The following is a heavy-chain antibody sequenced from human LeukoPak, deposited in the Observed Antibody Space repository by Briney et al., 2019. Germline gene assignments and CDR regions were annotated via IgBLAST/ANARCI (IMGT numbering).Heavy chain of an antibody. J-gene: IGHJ4*02. CDR3: TRRFDY. CDR2: INWNGGRT. Sequence: GGSLRLSCAASGFTFNDYGMSWVRQAPGKGLEWVSGINWNGGRTGYADSMKGRFIISRDNAKNSLYLQMNSLRTEDTAVYYCTRRFDYWGQGTLVTVSS. CDR1: GFTFNDYG. V-gene: IGHV3-20*04.